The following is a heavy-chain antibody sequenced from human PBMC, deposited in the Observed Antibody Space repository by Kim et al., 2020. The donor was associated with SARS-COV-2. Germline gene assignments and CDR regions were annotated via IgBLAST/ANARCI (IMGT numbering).Heavy chain of an antibody. CDR3: AKGAPLRYFDHYYFDY. CDR1: GFTFSSYA. Sequence: GGSLRLSCAASGFTFSSYAMSWVRQAPGKGLEWVSAISGSGGSTYYADSVKGRFTISRDNSKNTLYLQMNSLRAEDTAVYYCAKGAPLRYFDHYYFDYWGQGTLVTVSS. V-gene: IGHV3-23*01. J-gene: IGHJ4*02. CDR2: ISGSGGST. D-gene: IGHD3-9*01.